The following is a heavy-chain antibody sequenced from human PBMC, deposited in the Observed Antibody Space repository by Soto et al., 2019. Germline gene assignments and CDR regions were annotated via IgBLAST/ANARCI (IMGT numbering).Heavy chain of an antibody. CDR3: TGWSVAVDY. D-gene: IGHD6-19*01. V-gene: IGHV3-73*01. J-gene: IGHJ4*02. CDR2: IRSKANSYAT. Sequence: GGSLRLSCAASGFTFSGSAMHWVRQASGKGLEWVGRIRSKANSYATAYAASVKGRFTISRDDSKNTAYLQMNSLKTEDTAVYYCTGWSVAVDYWGQGTLVTVSS. CDR1: GFTFSGSA.